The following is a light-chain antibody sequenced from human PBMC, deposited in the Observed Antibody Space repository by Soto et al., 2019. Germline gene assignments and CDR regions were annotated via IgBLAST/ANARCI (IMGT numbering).Light chain of an antibody. CDR2: GAS. CDR3: RQHGQWPIT. V-gene: IGKV3-20*01. CDR1: QSFSNNY. J-gene: IGKJ5*01. Sequence: IGLRQSPGTLSLYPGERATLSCRASQSFSNNYLAWYQQKPGQAPRLLIYGASSRATGIPDRFSGSGSGTEFTLTISSLQPEDFATYYCRQHGQWPITFGQGTRLET.